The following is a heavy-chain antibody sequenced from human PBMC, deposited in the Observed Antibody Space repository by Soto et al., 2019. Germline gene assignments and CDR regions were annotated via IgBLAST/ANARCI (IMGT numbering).Heavy chain of an antibody. J-gene: IGHJ3*02. Sequence: SDTLSLTCTVSGGSISIYYWSWIRQPPGKGLEWIGYIYYSGSTNYNPSLKSRVTISVDTSKNQFSLKLSSVTAADTAVYYCARHYLRGITIFGVVIMEAFDIWGQGTMVTVSS. CDR1: GGSISIYY. V-gene: IGHV4-59*08. CDR2: IYYSGST. D-gene: IGHD3-3*01. CDR3: ARHYLRGITIFGVVIMEAFDI.